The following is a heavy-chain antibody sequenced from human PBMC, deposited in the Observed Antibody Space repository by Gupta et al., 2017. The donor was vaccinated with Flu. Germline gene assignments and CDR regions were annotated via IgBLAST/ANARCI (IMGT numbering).Heavy chain of an antibody. CDR1: GGAFSSYT. J-gene: IGHJ4*02. Sequence: QVQLVQTGAEVKKPGASVRVSCQAAGGAFSSYTINWVRQAPGQGLEWVGGRRLGTPSYAQESQGRVTITADKFTSTVYMEQSSLRSEDAVVYFCAGGLTVTPNRFDHWGLGTLVTVSS. V-gene: IGHV1-69*06. CDR2: RRLGTP. CDR3: AGGLTVTPNRFDH. D-gene: IGHD4-17*01.